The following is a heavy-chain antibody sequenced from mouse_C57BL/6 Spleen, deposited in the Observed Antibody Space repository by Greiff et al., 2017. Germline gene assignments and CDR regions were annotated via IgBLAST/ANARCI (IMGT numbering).Heavy chain of an antibody. D-gene: IGHD1-1*01. V-gene: IGHV1-74*01. CDR3: AITLITTVVATSAMDY. CDR2: IHPSDSDT. J-gene: IGHJ4*01. Sequence: VQLQQPGAELVKPGASVKVSCKASGYTFTSYWMHWVKQRPGQGLEWIGRIHPSDSDTNYNQKFKGKATLTVDKSSSTAYMQLSSLTSEDSAVYYCAITLITTVVATSAMDYWGQGTSVTVSS. CDR1: GYTFTSYW.